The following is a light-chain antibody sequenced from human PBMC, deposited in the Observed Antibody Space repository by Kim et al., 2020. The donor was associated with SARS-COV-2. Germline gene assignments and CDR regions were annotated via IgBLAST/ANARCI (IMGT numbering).Light chain of an antibody. CDR2: SNN. CDR1: DSNIGSNT. V-gene: IGLV1-44*01. J-gene: IGLJ3*02. Sequence: ELTQPPSASGTPGQRVTISCSGSDSNIGSNTVNWYQQLPGTAPKLLIYSNNQQASGVPDRFSGSKSVTSASLAISGLQSEDEADYYCAALDDSLNGWVFGGGTKVTVL. CDR3: AALDDSLNGWV.